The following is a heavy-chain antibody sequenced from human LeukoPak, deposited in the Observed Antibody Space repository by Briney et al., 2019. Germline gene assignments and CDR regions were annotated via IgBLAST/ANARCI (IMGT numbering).Heavy chain of an antibody. CDR3: ARDYVGDNWFDP. CDR1: GYTFTDYY. CDR2: ISPNSGGT. Sequence: ASVKVSCKASGYTFTDYYMHWVRQPPGQGLEWMGWISPNSGGTNYAQKFQGRVTMTRDTSISTAYMELSRLRSDDTAVYYCARDYVGDNWFDPWGQGTLVTVSS. V-gene: IGHV1-2*02. D-gene: IGHD3-16*01. J-gene: IGHJ5*02.